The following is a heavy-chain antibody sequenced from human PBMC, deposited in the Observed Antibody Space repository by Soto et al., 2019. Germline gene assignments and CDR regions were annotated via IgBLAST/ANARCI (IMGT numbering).Heavy chain of an antibody. J-gene: IGHJ4*02. CDR3: ARVAVDYSSGWYGY. CDR2: ISSSGSSI. D-gene: IGHD6-19*01. V-gene: IGHV3-48*01. CDR1: GFTLSSYS. Sequence: GGSLRLSCAASGFTLSSYSMNWVRQAPGKGLEWVSYISSSGSSIFYADSVKGRFTISRDNAKNSLYLQMNSLRVEDTALYYLARVAVDYSSGWYGYWGQGTLVTVSS.